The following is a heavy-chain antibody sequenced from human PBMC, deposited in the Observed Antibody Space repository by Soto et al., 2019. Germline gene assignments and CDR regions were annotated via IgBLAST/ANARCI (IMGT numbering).Heavy chain of an antibody. J-gene: IGHJ4*02. CDR1: GFNFSRYG. CDR3: AKDLVKTRSWPAD. Sequence: HVQLVESGGGVVQPGRSLRLSCAVSGFNFSRYGMHWVRQAPGKGLEWVAVISYDGSHKASADSVKGRFAISRDNSKNTLFLQMNSLRVEDTAVYYCAKDLVKTRSWPADWGRGTLVTVSS. D-gene: IGHD2-15*01. V-gene: IGHV3-30*18. CDR2: ISYDGSHK.